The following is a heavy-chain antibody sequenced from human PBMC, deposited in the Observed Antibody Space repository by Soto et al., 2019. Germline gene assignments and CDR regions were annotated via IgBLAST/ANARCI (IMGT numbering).Heavy chain of an antibody. CDR3: AREWEIAAAGNRNWFDP. CDR1: GFTFSSYG. J-gene: IGHJ5*02. Sequence: QVQLVESGGGVVQPGKSLRLSCEASGFTFSSYGMHWVRQAPGKGLEWVAVIWYDGSTKYYADSVKGRFTISRDNSKNTLYLQMNSLRAEETAVYYCAREWEIAAAGNRNWFDPWGQGTLVTVSS. D-gene: IGHD6-13*01. V-gene: IGHV3-33*01. CDR2: IWYDGSTK.